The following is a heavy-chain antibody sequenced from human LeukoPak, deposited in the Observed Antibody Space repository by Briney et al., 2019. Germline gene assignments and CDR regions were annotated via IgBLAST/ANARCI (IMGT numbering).Heavy chain of an antibody. V-gene: IGHV3-23*01. D-gene: IGHD3-22*01. Sequence: TGGSLRLSCAASGFTFNSYAMSWVRQPPGKGLEWVSAISGSGRSTYYADSVKGRFTISRDNSKNTLYLQMTSLRAEDTAVYYCAKETYYYDSSGYSDYWGQGTLVTVSS. J-gene: IGHJ4*02. CDR3: AKETYYYDSSGYSDY. CDR1: GFTFNSYA. CDR2: ISGSGRST.